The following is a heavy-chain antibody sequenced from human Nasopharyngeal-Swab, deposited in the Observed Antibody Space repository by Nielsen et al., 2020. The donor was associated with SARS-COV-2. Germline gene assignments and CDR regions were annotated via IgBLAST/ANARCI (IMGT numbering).Heavy chain of an antibody. Sequence: WIRQPPGKGLEWIGYICYSGSTYYNPSLKSRVTISVDTSKNQFSLKLSSVTAADTAVYYCARDSGVAGTKYYYYGMDVWGQGTTVTVSS. J-gene: IGHJ6*02. V-gene: IGHV4-30-4*01. CDR2: ICYSGST. D-gene: IGHD6-19*01. CDR3: ARDSGVAGTKYYYYGMDV.